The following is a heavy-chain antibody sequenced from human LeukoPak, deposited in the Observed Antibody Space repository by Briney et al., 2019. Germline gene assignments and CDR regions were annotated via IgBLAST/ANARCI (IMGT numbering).Heavy chain of an antibody. CDR1: GFTFSSYS. D-gene: IGHD3-10*01. J-gene: IGHJ6*04. V-gene: IGHV3-21*01. CDR2: ISSSSRDI. CDR3: ARDELLWFGELPEVPDYYYYGMDV. Sequence: GGSLRLSCAASGFTFSSYSMNWVRPAPGKGLEWVSSISSSSRDIYYADSVKGRFTISRDNAKNSLYLQMNSLRAEDTAVYYCARDELLWFGELPEVPDYYYYGMDVWGKGTTVTVSS.